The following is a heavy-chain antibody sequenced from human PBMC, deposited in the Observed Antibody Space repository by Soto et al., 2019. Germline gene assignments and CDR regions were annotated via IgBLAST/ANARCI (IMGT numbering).Heavy chain of an antibody. CDR1: GFTFSSYS. D-gene: IGHD1-26*01. Sequence: GGSLRRSCAASGFTFSSYSIRWVRQAPGKGLEWVSVHYSGGSTYYADSVQGRFTISRDKSNNTLYLQMRRVRAEDTAVYFCARHRHPRGTVGATSPLDPWGQGTQVTVSS. CDR3: ARHRHPRGTVGATSPLDP. J-gene: IGHJ5*02. V-gene: IGHV3-66*04. CDR2: HYSGGST.